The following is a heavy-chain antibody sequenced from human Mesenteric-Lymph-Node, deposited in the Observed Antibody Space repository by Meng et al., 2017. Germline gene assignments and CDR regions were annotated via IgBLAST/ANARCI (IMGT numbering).Heavy chain of an antibody. Sequence: GESLKISCAASEFIFSDYAMGWVRQAPGKGLEWVSSISASAANTSYADSVKGRFTISRDNSENTLYLQMNSLRAEDTAVYYCAKGGSVRWNELDYWGQGALVTVSS. CDR3: AKGGSVRWNELDY. J-gene: IGHJ4*02. CDR2: ISASAANT. CDR1: EFIFSDYA. V-gene: IGHV3-23*01. D-gene: IGHD1-1*01.